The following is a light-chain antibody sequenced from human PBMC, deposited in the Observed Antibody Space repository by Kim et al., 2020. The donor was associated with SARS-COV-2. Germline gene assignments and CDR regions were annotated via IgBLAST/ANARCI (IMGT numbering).Light chain of an antibody. J-gene: IGKJ1*01. CDR1: QSVDSNS. CDR3: QQYGRSRT. CDR2: DAS. V-gene: IGKV3D-20*01. Sequence: PGASATLSCGASQSVDSNSLAWYQQRPGLAPRLLIYDASTRATGVPDRFSGSGSGTDFTLTISRLEPEDFAMYYCQQYGRSRTFGQGTKVDIK.